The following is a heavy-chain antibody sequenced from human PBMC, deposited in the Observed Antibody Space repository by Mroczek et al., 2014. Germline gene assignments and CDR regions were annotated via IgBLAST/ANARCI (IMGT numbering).Heavy chain of an antibody. CDR1: GFTFSSYA. Sequence: QVQLQRVWGRGVVQPGRSLRLSCAASGFTFSSYAMHWVRQAPGKGLEWVAVISYDGSNKYYADSVKGRFTISRDNSKNTLYLQMNSLRAEDTAVYYCARDVGAVWFGELSSDYWGQGTLVTVSS. D-gene: IGHD3-10*01. V-gene: IGHV3-30-3*01. CDR3: ARDVGAVWFGELSSDY. J-gene: IGHJ4*02. CDR2: ISYDGSNK.